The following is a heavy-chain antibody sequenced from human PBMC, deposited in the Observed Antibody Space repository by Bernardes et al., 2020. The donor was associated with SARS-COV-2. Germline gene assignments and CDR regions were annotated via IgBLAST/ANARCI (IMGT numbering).Heavy chain of an antibody. CDR2: IKPDGSEK. J-gene: IGHJ6*02. CDR1: GFTFNSYW. Sequence: GGSLRLSCAASGFTFNSYWMKWVRQAPGKGLEWVANIKPDGSEKYYVDSVKGRFTISRDNAKNSLYLQMNSLRAEDTAVYYCARVLVPRVGGMDVWGQGTTVTVSS. D-gene: IGHD2-2*01. CDR3: ARVLVPRVGGMDV. V-gene: IGHV3-7*01.